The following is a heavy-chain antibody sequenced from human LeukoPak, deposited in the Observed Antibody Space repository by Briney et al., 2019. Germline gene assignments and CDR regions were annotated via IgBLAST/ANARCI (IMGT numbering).Heavy chain of an antibody. J-gene: IGHJ3*02. CDR3: ARDPYGADAFDI. CDR1: GGSISSYY. CDR2: IYYSGST. V-gene: IGHV4-59*01. D-gene: IGHD4/OR15-4a*01. Sequence: ETSETLSLTCTVSGGSISSYYWSWIRQPPGKGLEWIGYIYYSGSTNYNPSLKSRVTISVDTSKNQFSLKLSSVTAADTAVYYCARDPYGADAFDIWGQGTMVTVSS.